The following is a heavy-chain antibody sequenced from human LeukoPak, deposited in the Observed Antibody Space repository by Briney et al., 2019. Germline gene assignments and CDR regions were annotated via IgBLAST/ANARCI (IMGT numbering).Heavy chain of an antibody. D-gene: IGHD1-7*01. CDR1: GFTFSSYA. V-gene: IGHV3-23*01. J-gene: IGHJ6*03. CDR3: ARERHGDWNSYLIYYYYMDV. CDR2: ISGSGGST. Sequence: GGSLRLSCAASGFTFSSYAMSWVRQAPGKGLEWVSAISGSGGSTYYADSVKGRFTISGDNSKNSLYLQMNSLRAEDTAVYYCARERHGDWNSYLIYYYYMDVWGKGTTVTVSS.